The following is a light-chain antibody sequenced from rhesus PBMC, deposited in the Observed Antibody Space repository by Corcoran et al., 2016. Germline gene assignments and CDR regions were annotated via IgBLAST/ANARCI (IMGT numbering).Light chain of an antibody. V-gene: IGKV1-25*01. CDR2: KAS. CDR1: QGISSY. Sequence: DIQMTQSPSSLSASVGDTVTITCRASQGISSYLAWSQQKTRKAPKLLIYKASTLQSGVPSRFRGSGSGTDFTLTFSILQTEDFTTYYWQQHNSYPLTFGQGTKVEIK. J-gene: IGKJ1*01. CDR3: QQHNSYPLT.